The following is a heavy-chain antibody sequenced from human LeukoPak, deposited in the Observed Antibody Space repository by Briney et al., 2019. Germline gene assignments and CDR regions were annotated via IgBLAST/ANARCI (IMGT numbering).Heavy chain of an antibody. CDR3: TTVPPDYGDYPFDY. V-gene: IGHV3-15*01. CDR1: GFTSSNAW. D-gene: IGHD4-17*01. J-gene: IGHJ4*02. Sequence: GGSLRLSCAASGFTSSNAWMSWVRQAPGKGLEWVGRIKSKTDGGTTDYAAPVKGRFTISRDDSKNTLYLQMNSLKTEDTAVYYCTTVPPDYGDYPFDYWGQGTLVTVSS. CDR2: IKSKTDGGTT.